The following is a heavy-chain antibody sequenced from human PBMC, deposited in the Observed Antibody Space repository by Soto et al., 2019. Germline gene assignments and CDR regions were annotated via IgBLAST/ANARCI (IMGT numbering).Heavy chain of an antibody. V-gene: IGHV3-23*01. CDR1: GFTFVSYA. CDR3: AKKQSDSHPSFDY. J-gene: IGHJ4*02. CDR2: VSGSGGHT. Sequence: GGSLRLSCAASGFTFVSYAMSWVRQAPGKGLEWVSSVSGSGGHTYYADSVKGRFTLSRENSKDTLYLQMNSLTAEDTAVYYCAKKQSDSHPSFDYWGQGTLVTVSS. D-gene: IGHD2-21*02.